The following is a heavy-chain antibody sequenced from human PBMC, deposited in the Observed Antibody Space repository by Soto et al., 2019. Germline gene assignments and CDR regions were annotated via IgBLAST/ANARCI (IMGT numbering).Heavy chain of an antibody. CDR3: ARGEYGSGSRSDAFDI. CDR2: ISSSSSYI. J-gene: IGHJ3*02. Sequence: GGSLRLSCAASGFTFSSYSMNWVRQAPGKGLEWVSSISSSSSYIYYADSVKGRFTISRDNAKNSLYLQMNSLRAEDTAVYYCARGEYGSGSRSDAFDIWGQGTMVTVSS. CDR1: GFTFSSYS. V-gene: IGHV3-21*01. D-gene: IGHD3-10*01.